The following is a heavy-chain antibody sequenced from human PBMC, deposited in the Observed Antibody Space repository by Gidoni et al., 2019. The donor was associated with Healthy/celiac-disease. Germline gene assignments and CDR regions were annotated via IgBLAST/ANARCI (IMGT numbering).Heavy chain of an antibody. Sequence: EVQLVESGGVVVQPGGSLRLSCAASGFTFEDYTMHWVRQAPGKGLEWVSLISWDGGSTYYADSVKGRFTISRDNSKNSLYLQMNSLRTEDTALYYCAKDIEAYYDILTGYTDAFDIWGQGTMVTVSS. D-gene: IGHD3-9*01. CDR3: AKDIEAYYDILTGYTDAFDI. CDR1: GFTFEDYT. J-gene: IGHJ3*02. V-gene: IGHV3-43*01. CDR2: ISWDGGST.